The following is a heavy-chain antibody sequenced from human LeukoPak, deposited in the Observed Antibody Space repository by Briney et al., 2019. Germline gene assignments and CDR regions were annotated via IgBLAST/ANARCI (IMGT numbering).Heavy chain of an antibody. CDR1: GFTVSSNY. D-gene: IGHD2-2*01. CDR3: ARVVVVVPAAMARTHYFDY. V-gene: IGHV3-53*01. Sequence: GGSLRLSCAASGFTVSSNYMSWVRQAPGKGLEWVSVIYSGGSTDYADSAKGRFTISRDNSKNTLYLQMNSLRAEDTAVYYCARVVVVVPAAMARTHYFDYWGQGTLVTVSS. J-gene: IGHJ4*02. CDR2: IYSGGST.